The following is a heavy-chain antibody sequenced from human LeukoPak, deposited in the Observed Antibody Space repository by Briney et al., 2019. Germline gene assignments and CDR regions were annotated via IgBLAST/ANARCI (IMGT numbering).Heavy chain of an antibody. CDR1: GDSISSYY. D-gene: IGHD3-16*01. J-gene: IGHJ4*02. CDR3: ARGGGTLYY. V-gene: IGHV4-59*01. Sequence: SETLSLTCTVSGDSISSYYWSWIRQPPGKGLEWIGYIYDSGKTNYNASLISRVTISVDMSKNQFSLKLTSVTPADTAVYYCARGGGTLYYWGQGTLVTVSS. CDR2: IYDSGKT.